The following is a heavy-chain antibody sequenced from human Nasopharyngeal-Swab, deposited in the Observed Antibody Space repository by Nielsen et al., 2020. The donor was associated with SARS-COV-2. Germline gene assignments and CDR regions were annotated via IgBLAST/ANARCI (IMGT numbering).Heavy chain of an antibody. Sequence: EGSLRLSCAASGFTFSSYSMNWVRQAPGKGLEWVSSISSSSSYIYYADSVKGRFTISRDNAKNSLYLQMNSLRAEDTAVYYCARDARGYAFDYWGQGTLVTVSS. V-gene: IGHV3-21*01. CDR3: ARDARGYAFDY. D-gene: IGHD3-22*01. CDR1: GFTFSSYS. CDR2: ISSSSSYI. J-gene: IGHJ4*02.